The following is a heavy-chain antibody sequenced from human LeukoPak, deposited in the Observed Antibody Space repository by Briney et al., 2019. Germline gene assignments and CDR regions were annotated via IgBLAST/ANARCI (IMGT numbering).Heavy chain of an antibody. J-gene: IGHJ4*02. CDR3: ARRAYSGFDW. D-gene: IGHD4-11*01. Sequence: SETLSLTCIVSGASFPTVRGGDFYWGWVRQSPGGRLERSRSILQSGGTYCNPSLHSRVTIYADTSKSQFSLNLTPVTAADTAVYYCARRAYSGFDWWGQGTLVTVAS. CDR1: GASFPTVRGGDFY. CDR2: ILQSGGT. V-gene: IGHV4-39*01.